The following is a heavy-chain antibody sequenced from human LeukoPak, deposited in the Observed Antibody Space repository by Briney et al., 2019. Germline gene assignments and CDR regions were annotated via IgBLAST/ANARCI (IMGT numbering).Heavy chain of an antibody. V-gene: IGHV3-74*01. D-gene: IGHD6-19*01. J-gene: IGHJ4*02. Sequence: GGSLRLSCAASGFNFSKYWMLWVRQAPGKGLESVSRINTDGTVTTYADSVKGRFTVSRDNADNTMFLQMNSVRDEDTAVYYCATKQWLAPPPDSWGQGTPVTVSS. CDR2: INTDGTVT. CDR1: GFNFSKYW. CDR3: ATKQWLAPPPDS.